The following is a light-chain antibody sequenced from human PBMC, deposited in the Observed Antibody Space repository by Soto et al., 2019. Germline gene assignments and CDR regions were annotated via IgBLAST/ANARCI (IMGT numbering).Light chain of an antibody. CDR3: LQDQSYWT. CDR2: QAS. Sequence: DIQMTQSPSTLSASVGDRVSITCRASQSISRQLAWYQQKPGKAPNLLIYQASNLETGVPSRFTGSGSGTEFTLTISSLQHDDLATYYCLQDQSYWTFGQGTKVEVK. V-gene: IGKV1-5*03. J-gene: IGKJ1*01. CDR1: QSISRQ.